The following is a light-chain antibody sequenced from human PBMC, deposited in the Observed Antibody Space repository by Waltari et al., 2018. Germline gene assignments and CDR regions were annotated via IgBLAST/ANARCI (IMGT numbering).Light chain of an antibody. CDR3: AAWDDSLSVV. V-gene: IGLV1-47*01. Sequence: QSVLTQPPSASGTPGQRVTIPFSGSSSNIGNNFVYWYRQLPGTAPKLLIYGNNQRPSGVPDRFSGSKSGTSASLAISGLRSEDEADYYCAAWDDSLSVVFGGGTKLTVL. CDR2: GNN. J-gene: IGLJ2*01. CDR1: SSNIGNNF.